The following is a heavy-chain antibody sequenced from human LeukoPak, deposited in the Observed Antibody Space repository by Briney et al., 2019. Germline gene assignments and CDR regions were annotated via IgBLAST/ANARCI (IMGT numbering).Heavy chain of an antibody. Sequence: PSETLSLTCAVSGYSISSGYQWDWIRQPPGKALEWIGNIYHSGNTYYNPSLKSRVTISLDTSKNQFSLKVSSVAATDTAVYYCARDRTSGSFSIWGLGTLVTVSS. CDR1: GYSISSGYQ. CDR2: IYHSGNT. CDR3: ARDRTSGSFSI. J-gene: IGHJ4*02. V-gene: IGHV4-38-2*02. D-gene: IGHD1-26*01.